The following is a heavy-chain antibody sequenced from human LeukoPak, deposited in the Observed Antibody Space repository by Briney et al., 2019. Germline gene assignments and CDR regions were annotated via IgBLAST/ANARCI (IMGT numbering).Heavy chain of an antibody. CDR3: AKSSVAVAGNFDY. D-gene: IGHD6-19*01. CDR1: GFTFSNYA. Sequence: GGSLRLSCLASGFTFSNYAMSWVRQAPGKGLEWVSGITISGRTAYYADSVKGRFTISRDNFKNTLYLQMNSLRAEDTAVYYCAKSSVAVAGNFDYWGQGTLVTVSS. CDR2: ITISGRTA. V-gene: IGHV3-23*01. J-gene: IGHJ4*02.